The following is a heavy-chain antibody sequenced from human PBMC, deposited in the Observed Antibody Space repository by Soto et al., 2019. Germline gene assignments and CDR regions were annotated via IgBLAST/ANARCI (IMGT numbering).Heavy chain of an antibody. Sequence: SETLSLTCTVSGGSISRYYWSWIRQPPGKGLEWIGYIYYSGSTNYNPSLKSRVTISVDTSKNQFSLKLSSVTAADTAVYYWARVGYYGSGSPLWYEWTDVPGPGTTVTVSS. D-gene: IGHD3-10*01. CDR2: IYYSGST. V-gene: IGHV4-59*01. CDR1: GGSISRYY. J-gene: IGHJ6*02. CDR3: ARVGYYGSGSPLWYEWTDV.